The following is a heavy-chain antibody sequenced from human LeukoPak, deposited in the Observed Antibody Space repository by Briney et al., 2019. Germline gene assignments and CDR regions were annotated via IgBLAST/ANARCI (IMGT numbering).Heavy chain of an antibody. J-gene: IGHJ4*02. Sequence: SETLSLTCTVSGGSISKYYWSWIRQPPGKGLEWIGYIYYSGTTNYNPSLKSRVTISVDTSKNQFSLKLNSVTAADTAVYYCARGVYIAAAQYGYWGQGTLVTVSS. CDR2: IYYSGTT. CDR3: ARGVYIAAAQYGY. D-gene: IGHD6-13*01. V-gene: IGHV4-59*01. CDR1: GGSISKYY.